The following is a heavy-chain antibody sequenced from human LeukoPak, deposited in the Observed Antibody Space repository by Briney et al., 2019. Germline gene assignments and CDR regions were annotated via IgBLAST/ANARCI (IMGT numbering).Heavy chain of an antibody. V-gene: IGHV4-34*01. J-gene: IGHJ5*02. Sequence: PSETLSLTCAVYGGSFSGYYWSWIRQPPGKGLEWIGEINHSGSTNYNPSLKSRVTISVDTSKNQFSLKLSSVTAADTAMYYCARDLGVLHLYWFDPWGQGTLVTVSS. D-gene: IGHD2-8*02. CDR1: GGSFSGYY. CDR3: ARDLGVLHLYWFDP. CDR2: INHSGST.